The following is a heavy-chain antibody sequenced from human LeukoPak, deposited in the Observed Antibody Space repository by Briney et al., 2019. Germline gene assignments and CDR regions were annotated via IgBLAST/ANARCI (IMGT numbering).Heavy chain of an antibody. CDR2: IYSGGST. J-gene: IGHJ6*02. V-gene: IGHV3-53*01. Sequence: GGSLRLSCAASGFTVSSNYMSWVRQAPRKGLEWVSVIYSGGSTYYADSVKGRFTISRDNSKNTLYLQMNSLRAEDTAVYYCARVGLGTRPAGMDVWGQGTTVTVSS. CDR1: GFTVSSNY. D-gene: IGHD1-26*01. CDR3: ARVGLGTRPAGMDV.